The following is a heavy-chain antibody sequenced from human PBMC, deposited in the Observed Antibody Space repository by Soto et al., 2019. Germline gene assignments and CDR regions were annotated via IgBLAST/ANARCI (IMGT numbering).Heavy chain of an antibody. CDR2: ISYTGIT. Sequence: PSETLSLTCTVSGGSVSGVDYFWSWIRQSPGKGLEWIGYISYTGITHLNPSLKSRLTMAVDTSKNEFSLKLTSVSAADTAVYFCAREERKGIISWFDPWGQGTPVTVSS. CDR1: GGSVSGVDYF. J-gene: IGHJ5*02. CDR3: AREERKGIISWFDP. D-gene: IGHD2-21*01. V-gene: IGHV4-30-4*01.